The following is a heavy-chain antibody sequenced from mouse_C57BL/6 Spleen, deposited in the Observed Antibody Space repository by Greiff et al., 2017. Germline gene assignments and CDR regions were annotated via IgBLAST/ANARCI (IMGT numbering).Heavy chain of an antibody. CDR2: IYPGSGCT. J-gene: IGHJ2*01. D-gene: IGHD2-3*01. V-gene: IGHV1-55*01. CDR3: ARGYYYFDY. CDR1: GYTFTSYW. Sequence: QVQLQQPGAELVKPGASVKMSCKASGYTFTSYWITWVKQRPGQGLEWIGDIYPGSGCTNYNEKFKSKATLTVDTSSSTAYMQLSSLTAEDSAVYYCARGYYYFDYWGQGTTLTVSS.